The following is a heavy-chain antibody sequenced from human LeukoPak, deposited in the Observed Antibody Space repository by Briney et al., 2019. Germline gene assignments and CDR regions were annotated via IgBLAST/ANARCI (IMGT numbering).Heavy chain of an antibody. V-gene: IGHV3-33*01. Sequence: PGRSLRLSCAASGLTFSSYGMHWVRQAPGKGLEWVAVIWYDGSNKYYADSVKGRFTISRDNSKNTLYLQMNSLRAEDTAVYYCARDRSSETYYDFWSGFDLTYYFDYWGQGTLVTVSS. CDR1: GLTFSSYG. J-gene: IGHJ4*02. D-gene: IGHD3-3*01. CDR3: ARDRSSETYYDFWSGFDLTYYFDY. CDR2: IWYDGSNK.